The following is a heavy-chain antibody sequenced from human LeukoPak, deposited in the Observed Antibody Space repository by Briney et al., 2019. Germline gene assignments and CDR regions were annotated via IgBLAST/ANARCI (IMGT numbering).Heavy chain of an antibody. CDR3: ASHSSRHYYDSSGYSAIDC. Sequence: GGSMRLSCAASGFTFSSYAMHWVRQAPGKGLEWVAVISYDGSNKCYADSVKGRFTISRDNSKNTLYPQMNSLRAEDTAVYYCASHSSRHYYDSSGYSAIDCWGQGILVTVSS. D-gene: IGHD3-22*01. J-gene: IGHJ4*02. CDR1: GFTFSSYA. V-gene: IGHV3-30-3*01. CDR2: ISYDGSNK.